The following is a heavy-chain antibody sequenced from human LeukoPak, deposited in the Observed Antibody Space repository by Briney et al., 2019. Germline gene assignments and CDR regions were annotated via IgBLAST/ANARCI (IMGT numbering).Heavy chain of an antibody. CDR1: GGTFSSYA. CDR3: AREGPGTPTDY. Sequence: SVKVSCKASGGTFSSYAISWVRQAPGQGLEWMGGIIPIFGTANYAQKFQGRVTMTRDTSTSTVYMELSSLRSEDTAVYYCAREGPGTPTDYWGQGTLVTVSS. J-gene: IGHJ4*02. V-gene: IGHV1-69*05. CDR2: IIPIFGTA.